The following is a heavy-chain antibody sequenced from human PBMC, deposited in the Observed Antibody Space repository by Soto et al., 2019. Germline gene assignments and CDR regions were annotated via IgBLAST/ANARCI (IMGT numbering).Heavy chain of an antibody. J-gene: IGHJ4*02. D-gene: IGHD3-3*01. CDR1: GFTFSSYA. CDR2: ISGSGGST. CDR3: AKDFAPREYYDFWSGYHTHCLFDY. V-gene: IGHV3-23*01. Sequence: GGSLRLSCAASGFTFSSYAMSWVRQAPGKGLEWVSAISGSGGSTYYADSVKGRFTISRDNSKNTLYLQMNSLRAEDTAVYYCAKDFAPREYYDFWSGYHTHCLFDYWGQGTLVTVSS.